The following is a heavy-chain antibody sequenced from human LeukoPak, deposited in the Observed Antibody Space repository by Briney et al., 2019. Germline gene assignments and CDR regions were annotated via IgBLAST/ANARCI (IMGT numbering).Heavy chain of an antibody. CDR3: AKWGATTEGYFDY. D-gene: IGHD1-26*01. CDR1: GFTFSSYA. CDR2: ISGSGGST. V-gene: IGHV3-23*01. J-gene: IGHJ4*02. Sequence: PGGSLSLYCAASGFTFSSYAMSWVRQAPGKGLEWVSAISGSGGSTYYADSVKGRFTISRDNSKNTLYLQMNSLRAEDTAVYYCAKWGATTEGYFDYWGQGTLVTVSS.